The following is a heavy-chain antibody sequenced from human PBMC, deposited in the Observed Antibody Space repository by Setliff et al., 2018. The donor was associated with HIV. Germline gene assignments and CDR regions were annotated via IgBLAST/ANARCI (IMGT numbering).Heavy chain of an antibody. CDR2: IRSEAHGRAT. V-gene: IGHV3-49*03. CDR1: GFRFRDYA. CDR3: TRGARPTDEYVWFDP. Sequence: GGSLRLSCTTSGFRFRDYAMSWFRQAPGKGLEWVGFIRSEAHGRATEYAASVKGRFTFSRDDSRAIAHLQMNSLTTEDTAVYYCTRGARPTDEYVWFDPWGQGTLVTVSS. D-gene: IGHD4-17*01. J-gene: IGHJ5*02.